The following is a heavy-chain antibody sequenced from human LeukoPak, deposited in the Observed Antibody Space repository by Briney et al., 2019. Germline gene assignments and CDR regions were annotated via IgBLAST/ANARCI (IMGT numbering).Heavy chain of an antibody. CDR3: ARDPTWVYGSGYNWFDP. CDR1: GGTFSSYA. CDR2: IIPIFGTA. J-gene: IGHJ5*02. Sequence: SVKVSCKASGGTFSSYAISWVRQAPGQGLEWMGGIIPIFGTANYAQKFQGRVTITADESTSTAYTELSSLRSEDTAVYYCARDPTWVYGSGYNWFDPWGQGTLVTVSS. V-gene: IGHV1-69*13. D-gene: IGHD3-10*01.